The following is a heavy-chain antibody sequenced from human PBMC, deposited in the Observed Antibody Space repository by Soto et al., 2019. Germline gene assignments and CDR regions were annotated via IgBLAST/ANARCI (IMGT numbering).Heavy chain of an antibody. CDR2: ISWSSGTI. V-gene: IGHV3-9*01. J-gene: IGHJ4*02. CDR3: AKDKNGIWVVTTTGFGF. Sequence: GGSLRLSCAASGFTFDDYAMHWVRQAPGKGLEWVSGISWSSGTIGYADSVKGRFTVSRDNAKNSLYLQMHSLRAEDTALYYCAKDKNGIWVVTTTGFGFWGQGTLVTVSS. CDR1: GFTFDDYA. D-gene: IGHD2-21*02.